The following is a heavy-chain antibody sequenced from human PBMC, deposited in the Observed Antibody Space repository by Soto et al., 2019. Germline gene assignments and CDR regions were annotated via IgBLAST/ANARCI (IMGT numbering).Heavy chain of an antibody. CDR3: ARAPEGLYNWNYVVFDY. J-gene: IGHJ4*02. D-gene: IGHD1-7*01. Sequence: EVQLVESGGGLVQPGGSLRLSCAASGFTFSSYSMNWVRQAPGKGLEWVSYISSSSTIYYADSVKGRFTISRDNAKNSLYLQMNSLRDEDTAVYYCARAPEGLYNWNYVVFDYWGQGTLVTVSS. V-gene: IGHV3-48*02. CDR2: ISSSSTI. CDR1: GFTFSSYS.